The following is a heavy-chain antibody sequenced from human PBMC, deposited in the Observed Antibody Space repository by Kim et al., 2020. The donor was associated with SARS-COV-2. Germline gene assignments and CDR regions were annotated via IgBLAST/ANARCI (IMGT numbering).Heavy chain of an antibody. D-gene: IGHD3-10*01. CDR3: AREGSFGEYPFV. V-gene: IGHV4-31*03. Sequence: SETLSLTCTVSGGSISSGGYYWSWIRQHPGKGLEWIGYIYYSGSTYYNPSLKSRVTISVDTSKNQFSLKLSSVTAADTAVYYCAREGSFGEYPFVWGQGTTVTVSS. J-gene: IGHJ6*02. CDR1: GGSISSGGYY. CDR2: IYYSGST.